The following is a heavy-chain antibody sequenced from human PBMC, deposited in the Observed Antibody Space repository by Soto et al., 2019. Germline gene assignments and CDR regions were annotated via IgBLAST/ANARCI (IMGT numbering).Heavy chain of an antibody. V-gene: IGHV1-3*01. CDR3: ARSIVVVTALDY. D-gene: IGHD2-21*02. CDR2: INAGNGNT. Sequence: QVQLVQSGAEVKKPGASVKVSCKASGYTFTSYAMHWVRQAPGQRLEWMGWINAGNGNTKYSQKFQGRVTINRDTSASKAYMELSSLRSEDTAVYYCARSIVVVTALDYWGQGTLVTVSS. J-gene: IGHJ4*02. CDR1: GYTFTSYA.